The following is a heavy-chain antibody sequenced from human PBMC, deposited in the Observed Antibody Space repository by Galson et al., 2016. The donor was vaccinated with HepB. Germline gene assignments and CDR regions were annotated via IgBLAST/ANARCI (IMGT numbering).Heavy chain of an antibody. V-gene: IGHV5-51*01. CDR3: TSGITPMGFDY. CDR2: IYPGDSDT. J-gene: IGHJ4*02. D-gene: IGHD5-18*01. CDR1: GYSFSSDW. Sequence: QSGAEVKKPGESLKISCKGSGYSFSSDWIAWVRQMPGKGMEWMGMIYPGDSDTRYSPSFQGQVTIPADKSISTPYLQWSSLKASDTAMYYCTSGITPMGFDYWGQGTLVTVSS.